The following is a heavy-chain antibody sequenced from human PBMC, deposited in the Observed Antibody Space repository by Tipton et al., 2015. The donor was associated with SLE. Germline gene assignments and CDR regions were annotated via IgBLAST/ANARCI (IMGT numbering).Heavy chain of an antibody. CDR3: ARGSSSSSWYPNWFDP. D-gene: IGHD6-13*01. J-gene: IGHJ5*02. V-gene: IGHV4-59*11. Sequence: TLSLTCAVYGGSFSSHYWSWIRQPPGKGLEWIGYIYYSGSTNYNPSLKSRVTISVDTSKNQFSLKLSSVTAADTAVYYCARGSSSSSWYPNWFDPWGQGTLVTVSS. CDR1: GGSFSSHY. CDR2: IYYSGST.